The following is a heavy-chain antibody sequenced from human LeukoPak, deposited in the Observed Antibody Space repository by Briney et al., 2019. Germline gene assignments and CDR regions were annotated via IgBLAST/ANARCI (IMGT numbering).Heavy chain of an antibody. CDR1: GGTSSSYA. J-gene: IGHJ3*02. Sequence: ASVKVSCKASGGTSSSYAISWVRQAPGQGLEWMGGIIPIFGTANYAQKFQGRVTITTDESTSTAYMELSSLRSEDTAVYYCARGLDERYYYDSSGYGDAFDIWGQGTMVTVSS. V-gene: IGHV1-69*05. CDR2: IIPIFGTA. CDR3: ARGLDERYYYDSSGYGDAFDI. D-gene: IGHD3-22*01.